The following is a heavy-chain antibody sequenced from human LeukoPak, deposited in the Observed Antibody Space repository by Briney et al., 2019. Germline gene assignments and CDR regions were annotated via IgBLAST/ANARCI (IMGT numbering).Heavy chain of an antibody. V-gene: IGHV4-30-4*01. CDR2: ITLYSDTT. CDR3: ARGFGYDFADY. J-gene: IGHJ4*02. CDR1: GGSISSGDHY. Sequence: SQTLSLTCSVSGGSISSGDHYWTWIRQPPGGGLEWMGFITLYSDTTSYHPSLKSRLMISIDTSKNQFSLTLTSVTAADTAVYFCARGFGYDFADYWGQGILVTVSS. D-gene: IGHD2-2*01.